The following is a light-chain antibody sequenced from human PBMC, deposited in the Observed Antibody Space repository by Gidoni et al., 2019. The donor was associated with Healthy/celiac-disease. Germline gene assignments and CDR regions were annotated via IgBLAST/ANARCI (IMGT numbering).Light chain of an antibody. CDR3: QQSYSTPRLT. CDR1: QSISSY. J-gene: IGKJ4*01. Sequence: DIQMTQSPSSLSASVGDRVTITCRASQSISSYLNWYQQKPGKAPKLLIYAASSLQSGVPSRFSGRGSGTDFTLTISSLQPEEFATYYCQQSYSTPRLTFGGGTKVEIK. CDR2: AAS. V-gene: IGKV1-39*01.